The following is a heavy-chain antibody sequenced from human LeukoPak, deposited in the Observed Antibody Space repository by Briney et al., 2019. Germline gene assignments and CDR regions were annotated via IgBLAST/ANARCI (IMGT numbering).Heavy chain of an antibody. J-gene: IGHJ4*02. D-gene: IGHD3-10*01. CDR3: ARDRYYGSGSYFAY. Sequence: GGSLRLSCAASGFTFSDYYMSWIRQAPGKGLEWVSYISSSGSTIYYADSVKGRFTISRDNAKNPLYLQMNSLRAEDTAVYYCARDRYYGSGSYFAYWGQGTLVTVSS. V-gene: IGHV3-11*04. CDR2: ISSSGSTI. CDR1: GFTFSDYY.